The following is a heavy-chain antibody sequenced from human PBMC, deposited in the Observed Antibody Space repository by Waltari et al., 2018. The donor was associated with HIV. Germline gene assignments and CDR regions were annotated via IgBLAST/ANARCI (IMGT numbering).Heavy chain of an antibody. CDR2: TTWENEVT. Sequence: VRLVESGGRVARPGESFRLYCAASGFSFGGFGMAWVRRVPGKGLQGVSMTTWENEVTHHADSVRGRFGITKDNDKKSFSLDMSRVREDDSGTYFCVKLRNQGTLLAAGGVVFEHWGRGTLVTVSS. D-gene: IGHD2-21*01. J-gene: IGHJ4*02. CDR3: VKLRNQGTLLAAGGVVFEH. CDR1: GFSFGGFG. V-gene: IGHV3-43D*04.